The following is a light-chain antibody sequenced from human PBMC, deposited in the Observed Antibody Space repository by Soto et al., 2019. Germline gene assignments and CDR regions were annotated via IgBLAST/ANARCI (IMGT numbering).Light chain of an antibody. CDR2: DVS. V-gene: IGLV2-11*01. Sequence: QSALTQPPSASGSPGQSVTISCTGTSSDVGGYNDFSWYQQHSGKPSILMNYDVSKRPSGVPDRFSGSRSANTASLTSSGLQAEYEDDYYCCSDEGSYDVFGTGTKLTVL. J-gene: IGLJ1*01. CDR1: SSDVGGYND. CDR3: CSDEGSYDV.